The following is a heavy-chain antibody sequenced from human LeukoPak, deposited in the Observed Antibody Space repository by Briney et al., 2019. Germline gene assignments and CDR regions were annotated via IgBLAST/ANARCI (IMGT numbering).Heavy chain of an antibody. CDR2: ISSSGSTI. CDR1: GFTFSSYE. CDR3: ARDRPDYGDYEFDY. V-gene: IGHV3-48*03. D-gene: IGHD4-17*01. Sequence: PGGSLRLSCAASGFTFSSYEMNWVRQAPGKGLEWVSYISSSGSTIYYADSVKGRFTISRDNAKNSLYLQMNSLRAEDTAVYYCARDRPDYGDYEFDYWGQGTLVTVSS. J-gene: IGHJ4*02.